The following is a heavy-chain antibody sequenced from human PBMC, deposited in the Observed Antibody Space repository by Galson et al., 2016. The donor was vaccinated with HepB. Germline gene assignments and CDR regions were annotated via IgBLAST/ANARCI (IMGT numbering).Heavy chain of an antibody. CDR1: GFTFRSYW. V-gene: IGHV3-7*01. CDR3: ARDGGYFKFDH. CDR2: LHPNGGDK. Sequence: SLRLSCAASGFTFRSYWMTWVRQAPGKGLEWVAHLHPNGGDKSYVDSVKGRFIISRDNAESLLYLQMNSLRAEDTAVYCCARDGGYFKFDHWGQGILVTVSS. J-gene: IGHJ4*02. D-gene: IGHD5-12*01.